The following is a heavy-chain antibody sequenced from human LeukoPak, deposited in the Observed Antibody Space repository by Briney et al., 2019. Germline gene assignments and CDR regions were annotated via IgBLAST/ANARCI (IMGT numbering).Heavy chain of an antibody. V-gene: IGHV1-69*04. D-gene: IGHD2-2*02. CDR1: GGSFSRNA. J-gene: IGHJ6*02. Sequence: SVTVSCKASGGSFSRNAISWVRQAPGQGLEWMGRFIPMVGIATYAQKFQGRVTITEDRSTSTAYMELSSLRSEDTAVYYCARIQAVGVPVAIDAYYSYGMDGWGQGTAVSVSS. CDR3: ARIQAVGVPVAIDAYYSYGMDG. CDR2: FIPMVGIA.